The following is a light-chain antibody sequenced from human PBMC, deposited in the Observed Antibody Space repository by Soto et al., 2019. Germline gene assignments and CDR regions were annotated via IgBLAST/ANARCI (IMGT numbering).Light chain of an antibody. CDR1: QSVSSD. CDR3: QQRSNWPPEYT. V-gene: IGKV3-11*01. Sequence: EIVLTQSPATLSLSPGERATLSCRASQSVSSDVAWYQQKPGQAPRLLIYDASNRATGIPARFSGSGSGTDFTLTISSLEPEDFAVYSCQQRSNWPPEYTFGQGTKLEIK. J-gene: IGKJ2*01. CDR2: DAS.